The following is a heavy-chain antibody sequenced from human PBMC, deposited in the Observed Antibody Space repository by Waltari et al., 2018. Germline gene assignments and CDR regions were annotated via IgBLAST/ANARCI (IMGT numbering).Heavy chain of an antibody. CDR1: GGSFSGYY. CDR3: ARHGANSGLRY. D-gene: IGHD2-21*02. Sequence: QVQLQQWGAGLLKPSETLSLTCAVYGGSFSGYYWSWIRQPPGKGLEGIGEINHSGSTNYNPSLKSRVTISVDTSKNQFSLKLSSVTAADTAVYYCARHGANSGLRYWGQGTLVTVSS. V-gene: IGHV4-34*01. J-gene: IGHJ4*02. CDR2: INHSGST.